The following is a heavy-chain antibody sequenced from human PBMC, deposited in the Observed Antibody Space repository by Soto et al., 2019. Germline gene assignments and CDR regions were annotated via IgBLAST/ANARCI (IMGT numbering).Heavy chain of an antibody. V-gene: IGHV4-39*01. CDR1: GGSISSSSYY. CDR2: IYYSGST. J-gene: IGHJ4*02. Sequence: PSETLSLTCTVSGGSISSSSYYWGWIRQPPGKGLEWIGSIYYSGSTYYNPSLKSRVTISVDTSKNQFSLKLSSVTAADTAVYYCARRDYDILTGSTADYFDYWGQGTLVT. CDR3: ARRDYDILTGSTADYFDY. D-gene: IGHD3-9*01.